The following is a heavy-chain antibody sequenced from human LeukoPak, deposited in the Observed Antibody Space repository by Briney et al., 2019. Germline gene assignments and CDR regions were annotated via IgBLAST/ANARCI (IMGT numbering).Heavy chain of an antibody. D-gene: IGHD4-17*01. J-gene: IGHJ4*02. CDR3: AKSLYGDYFYYFDY. CDR1: GFTFSSYA. V-gene: IGHV3-23*01. Sequence: GGSLRLSCAASGFTFSSYAMSWVRQPPGKGLEWVSAISASGGSTYYADSVKGRFTISRDNSKNTLYLHMKSLRAEDTAVYYCAKSLYGDYFYYFDYWGQGTLVTVSS. CDR2: ISASGGST.